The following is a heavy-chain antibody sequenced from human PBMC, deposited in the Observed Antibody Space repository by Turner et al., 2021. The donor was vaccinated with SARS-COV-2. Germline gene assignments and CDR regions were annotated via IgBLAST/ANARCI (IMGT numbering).Heavy chain of an antibody. J-gene: IGHJ5*02. CDR1: GFTFSSYG. D-gene: IGHD3-3*01. V-gene: IGHV3-33*01. CDR2: IWYDGSNK. Sequence: GESGGGVVQPGRSLRLSCAASGFTFSSYGMHWVRQAPGKGLEWVAVIWYDGSNKNYADSVKGRFTISRDNSKNTLYLQMNSLRAEDTAVYCCAREREEGYYDFWSGYYGWFDPWGQGTLVTVSS. CDR3: AREREEGYYDFWSGYYGWFDP.